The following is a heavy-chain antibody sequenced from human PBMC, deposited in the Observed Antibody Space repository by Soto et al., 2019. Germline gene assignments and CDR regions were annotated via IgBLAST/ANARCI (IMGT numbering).Heavy chain of an antibody. J-gene: IGHJ4*02. Sequence: EVQLVESGGGLIHPGGSLRLSCAASGLTVSGNYMGWVRQAPGKGLEWVSGIYGDGSTIYADSVKGRFTIFRDNSKNTLYLQMNSLRAEDTAVYHCARASSRWGSEAAYWGQGTLVTVSS. D-gene: IGHD7-27*01. CDR2: IYGDGST. V-gene: IGHV3-53*01. CDR1: GLTVSGNY. CDR3: ARASSRWGSEAAY.